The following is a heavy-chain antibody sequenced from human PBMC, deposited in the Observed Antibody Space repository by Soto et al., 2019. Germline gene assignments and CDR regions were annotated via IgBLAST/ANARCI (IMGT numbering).Heavy chain of an antibody. CDR2: ISSSGSTI. D-gene: IGHD2-2*03. V-gene: IGHV3-48*03. CDR1: GFTFSSYE. CDR3: ASGYCSSTICYLYGWGGYGMDV. Sequence: EVQLVESGGGLVQPGGSLRLSCAASGFTFSSYEMNWVRQAPGKGLEWVSYISSSGSTIYYADSVKGRFTIYRDNANNSLYLQMNSLRAEDTAVYYCASGYCSSTICYLYGWGGYGMDVWGQGTTVTVSS. J-gene: IGHJ6*02.